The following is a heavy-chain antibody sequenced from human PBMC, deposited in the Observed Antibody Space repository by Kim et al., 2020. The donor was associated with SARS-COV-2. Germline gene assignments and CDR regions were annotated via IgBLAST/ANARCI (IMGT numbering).Heavy chain of an antibody. D-gene: IGHD3-10*01. V-gene: IGHV5-51*01. J-gene: IGHJ4*02. CDR3: ATLWFGELLRLDY. Sequence: YSPSFQGQVTISADKSISTAYLQWSSLKASDTAMYYCATLWFGELLRLDYWGQGTLVTVSS.